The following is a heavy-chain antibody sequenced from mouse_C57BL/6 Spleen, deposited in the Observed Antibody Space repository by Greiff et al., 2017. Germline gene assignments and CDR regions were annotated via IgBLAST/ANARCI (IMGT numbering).Heavy chain of an antibody. CDR3: TRGTGFAY. CDR1: GFTFSNYW. D-gene: IGHD3-3*01. J-gene: IGHJ3*01. CDR2: IRLKSDNYAT. V-gene: IGHV6-3*01. Sequence: EVQLVESGGGLVQPGGSMKLSCVASGFTFSNYWMNWVRQSPEKGLEWVAQIRLKSDNYATHYAESVKGRFTISRDDSKSSVYLQMNNLRAEDTGIYYCTRGTGFAYWGQGTLVTVSA.